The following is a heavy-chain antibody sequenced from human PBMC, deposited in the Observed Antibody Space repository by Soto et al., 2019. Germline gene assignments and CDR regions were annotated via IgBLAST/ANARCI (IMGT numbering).Heavy chain of an antibody. D-gene: IGHD6-6*01. J-gene: IGHJ6*02. CDR3: ARGEYSSSSYYYYYGMDV. Sequence: ASEKVSCKASRYTFTSYGISWVGQAPGQGLEWMGWISAYNGNTNYAQKPQGRVTMTTDTSTSTAYMELRSLRSDDTAAYYCARGEYSSSSYYYYYGMDVWGQGTTVTVSS. CDR1: RYTFTSYG. CDR2: ISAYNGNT. V-gene: IGHV1-18*01.